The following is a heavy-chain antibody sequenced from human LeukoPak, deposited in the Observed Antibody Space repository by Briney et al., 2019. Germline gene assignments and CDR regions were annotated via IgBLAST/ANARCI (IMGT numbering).Heavy chain of an antibody. CDR3: ARATCDYVWGSFMYYFDY. D-gene: IGHD3-16*01. CDR2: IYYSGST. V-gene: IGHV4-39*01. CDR1: GGSISSSSYH. J-gene: IGHJ4*02. Sequence: SQTLSLTCTVSGGSISSSSYHWGWIRQPPGKGLDWIGSIYYSGSTYYNPSLKSRVTISVDTSKNQFSLKLSSVTAADTAVYYCARATCDYVWGSFMYYFDYWGQGTLVTVSS.